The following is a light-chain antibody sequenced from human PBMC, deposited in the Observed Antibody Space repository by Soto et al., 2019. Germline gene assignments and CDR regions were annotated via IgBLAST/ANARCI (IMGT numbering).Light chain of an antibody. CDR2: DAS. CDR1: QSVSTY. J-gene: IGKJ4*01. Sequence: DIVLTQSPATLSLSPGDRATLSCRASQSVSTYVAWYQQKPGQAPRLLIYDASTRAAGIPARFSGSGSGTDFSLTITSLEPEDFAVYYCHQRSDWPSTFGGGTKVDIK. V-gene: IGKV3-11*01. CDR3: HQRSDWPST.